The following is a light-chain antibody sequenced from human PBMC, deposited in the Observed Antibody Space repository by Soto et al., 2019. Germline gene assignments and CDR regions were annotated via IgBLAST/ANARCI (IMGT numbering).Light chain of an antibody. J-gene: IGKJ5*01. CDR2: FAS. CDR1: QDIGSH. CDR3: QQFRSFPVT. V-gene: IGKV1D-16*01. Sequence: DMQLTQSRTSLSSSVGHIVNINCRASQDIGSHLAWYQQKPEKAPKSLIYFASTLQSGVPSRFISSGSGRDFTLTIGIVQPEDLATYYWQQFRSFPVTFGQGTRLEIK.